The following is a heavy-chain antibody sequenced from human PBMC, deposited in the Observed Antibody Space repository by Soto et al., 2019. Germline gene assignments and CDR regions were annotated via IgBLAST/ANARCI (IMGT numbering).Heavy chain of an antibody. Sequence: ASVKVSCKASGGTFSSYAISWVRQAPGQGLEWMGGIIPIFGTANYAQKLQGRATITADESTSTAYMELSSLRSEDTAVYYCATGNGIVRGVRYYYYYGMDVWGQGTTVTVSS. V-gene: IGHV1-69*13. CDR3: ATGNGIVRGVRYYYYYGMDV. CDR1: GGTFSSYA. J-gene: IGHJ6*02. CDR2: IIPIFGTA. D-gene: IGHD1-1*01.